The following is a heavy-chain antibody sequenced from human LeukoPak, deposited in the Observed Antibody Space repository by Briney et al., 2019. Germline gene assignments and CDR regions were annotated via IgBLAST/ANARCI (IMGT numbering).Heavy chain of an antibody. CDR1: GFTFSNYN. Sequence: PGGSLRLSCAASGFTFSNYNMNWVRQAPGKGLEWVSYIRSSSGTIYHADSVKGRFTISRDDAKNSLYLQMNSLRAEDTAVYYCAKTYDEQWLPHDAFDIWGQGTMVTVSS. CDR3: AKTYDEQWLPHDAFDI. CDR2: IRSSSGTI. V-gene: IGHV3-48*04. D-gene: IGHD6-19*01. J-gene: IGHJ3*02.